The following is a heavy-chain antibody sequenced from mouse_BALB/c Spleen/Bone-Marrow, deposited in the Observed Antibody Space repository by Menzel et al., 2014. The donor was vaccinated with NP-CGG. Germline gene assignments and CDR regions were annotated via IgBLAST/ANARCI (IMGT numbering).Heavy chain of an antibody. D-gene: IGHD3-2*01. Sequence: LVESGAELVKPGASVKLSCTASGFNIKDTYMHWVKQRPEQGLEWIGRIDPANGDTKYDPKFQGKATITADTSSNTAYLQLSSLTSEDTAVYNCATDSSGYLDYWGQGTTLTVSS. V-gene: IGHV14-3*02. J-gene: IGHJ2*01. CDR3: ATDSSGYLDY. CDR2: IDPANGDT. CDR1: GFNIKDTY.